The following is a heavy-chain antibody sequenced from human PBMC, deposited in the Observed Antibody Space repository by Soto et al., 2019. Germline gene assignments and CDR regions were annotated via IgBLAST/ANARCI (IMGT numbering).Heavy chain of an antibody. D-gene: IGHD3-16*02. CDR2: IYYSGST. CDR1: GGSISSYY. Sequence: QVQLQESGPGLVKPSETLSLTCTVSGGSISSYYWSWIRQPPGKGLEWIGYIYYSGSTNYNPSLKSRVTISVDTSKNQFSLKLSSVTAADTAVYYCARAVDGKVIEFDYWGQGTLVTVSS. V-gene: IGHV4-59*01. CDR3: ARAVDGKVIEFDY. J-gene: IGHJ4*02.